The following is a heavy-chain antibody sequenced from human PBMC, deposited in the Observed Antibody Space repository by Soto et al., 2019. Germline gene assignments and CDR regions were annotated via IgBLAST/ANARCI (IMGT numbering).Heavy chain of an antibody. V-gene: IGHV4-59*01. Sequence: SETLSLTCTVSGGSISSYDWTWIRQPPGTGLEWIGYIYHSGSTNYNPSLKSRVTISVDTSKNQFSLKLSSVTAADTAVYYCGRSQKVTTPNWFDPWGQGTLVTVSS. CDR2: IYHSGST. CDR1: GGSISSYD. J-gene: IGHJ5*02. D-gene: IGHD4-17*01. CDR3: GRSQKVTTPNWFDP.